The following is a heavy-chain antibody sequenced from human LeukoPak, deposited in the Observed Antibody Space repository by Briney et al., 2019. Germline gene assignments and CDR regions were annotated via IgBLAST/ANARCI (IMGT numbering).Heavy chain of an antibody. D-gene: IGHD1-26*01. CDR1: GFTFSNYW. CDR2: IEEDGSEK. J-gene: IGHJ4*02. CDR3: ARGGRSRFVY. Sequence: GGSLRLSCAASGFTFSNYWMSWVRQAPGKGLEWVANIEEDGSEKYYVDSVKGRFTISRDNAKNSLYLQMNSLRGEDTAMYYCARGGRSRFVYWGQGTLVTVSS. V-gene: IGHV3-7*03.